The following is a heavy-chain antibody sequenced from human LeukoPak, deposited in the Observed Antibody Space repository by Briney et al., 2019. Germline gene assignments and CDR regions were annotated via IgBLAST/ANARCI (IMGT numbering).Heavy chain of an antibody. Sequence: PSETLSLTCTVSGGSISSYYWSWLRQPPGKGLDWIGYIYYSGSTNYNPSLKSRVTISVDTSKNQFSLKLTSVTAADTAVYYCARDYGSGTYYPFEYWGQGTLVTVSS. CDR1: GGSISSYY. D-gene: IGHD3-10*01. V-gene: IGHV4-59*01. CDR3: ARDYGSGTYYPFEY. J-gene: IGHJ4*02. CDR2: IYYSGST.